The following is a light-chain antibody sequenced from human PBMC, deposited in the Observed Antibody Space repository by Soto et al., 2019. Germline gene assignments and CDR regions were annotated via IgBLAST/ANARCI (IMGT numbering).Light chain of an antibody. V-gene: IGLV1-51*01. CDR2: DNY. CDR1: SSNVGNNY. CDR3: SSYAGNNIYV. J-gene: IGLJ1*01. Sequence: QSVLTQPPSVSAAPGQKVTISCSGSSSNVGNNYVSWYQQLPGTAPKLLIYDNYKRPSGIPDRFSGSKSGNTASLTVSGLQAEDEADYYCSSYAGNNIYVFGAGTKLTVL.